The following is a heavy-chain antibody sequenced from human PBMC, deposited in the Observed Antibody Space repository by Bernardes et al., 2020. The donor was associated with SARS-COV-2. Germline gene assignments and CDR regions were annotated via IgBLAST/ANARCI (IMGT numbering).Heavy chain of an antibody. V-gene: IGHV4-39*01. CDR1: GGSISSNNYY. CDR3: ARRYSGYDMFNWFDS. CDR2: IYYTKTI. Sequence: ETLSLTCTVSGGSISSNNYYWGWIRQSPGKGLEWIGTIYYTKTIYYNPSLKSRVTISVDTSKNQFSLSLSSVTAADTAVYYCARRYSGYDMFNWFDSWGQGALITVSS. D-gene: IGHD5-12*01. J-gene: IGHJ5*01.